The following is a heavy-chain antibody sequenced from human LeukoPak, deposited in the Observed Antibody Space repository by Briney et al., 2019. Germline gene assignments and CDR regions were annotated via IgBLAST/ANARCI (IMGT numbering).Heavy chain of an antibody. CDR3: ARAAGHFDY. J-gene: IGHJ4*02. D-gene: IGHD6-13*01. CDR2: IYYTGST. V-gene: IGHV4-59*08. Sequence: PSETLSLTCAVYGGSFSGYYWSWIRQPPGKGLEWIGYIYYTGSTNYNPSLKSRVTISLDTSKNQFSLKLSSVTAADTAVYYCARAAGHFDYWGQGTLVTVSS. CDR1: GGSFSGYY.